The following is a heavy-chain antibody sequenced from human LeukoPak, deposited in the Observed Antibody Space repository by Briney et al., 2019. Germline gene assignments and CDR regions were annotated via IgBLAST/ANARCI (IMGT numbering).Heavy chain of an antibody. V-gene: IGHV3-23*01. CDR1: GFTFSSYA. J-gene: IGHJ4*02. D-gene: IGHD3-10*01. Sequence: GGSLRLSCAASGFTFSSYAMSWVRQAPGKGLEWVSAISGSGGSTYYADSVKGRFTISRDNSKNTLYLQMNSLRAEDTAVYYCAKEKRPAGTVLLWFGEVDYWGQGTLVTVSS. CDR3: AKEKRPAGTVLLWFGEVDY. CDR2: ISGSGGST.